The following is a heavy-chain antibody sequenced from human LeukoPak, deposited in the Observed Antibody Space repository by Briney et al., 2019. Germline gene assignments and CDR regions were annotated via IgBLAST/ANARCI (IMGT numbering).Heavy chain of an antibody. CDR2: ISGSGGST. CDR3: ARMTTVTIFDY. D-gene: IGHD4-17*01. J-gene: IGHJ4*02. Sequence: EGSLRLSCAASGFTFSSYAMSWVRQAPGKGLEWVSAISGSGGSTYYADSVKGRFTISRDNSKNTLYLQMNSLRAEDTAVYYCARMTTVTIFDYWGQGTLVTVSS. V-gene: IGHV3-23*01. CDR1: GFTFSSYA.